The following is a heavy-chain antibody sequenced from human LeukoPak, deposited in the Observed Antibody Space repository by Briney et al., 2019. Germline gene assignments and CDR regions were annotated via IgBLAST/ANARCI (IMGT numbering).Heavy chain of an antibody. CDR3: AKDSSVPYGITD. Sequence: GGSLRLSCAASGFTFSKYAMSWVRQAPGKGLEWVSAISGSDGNTFYADSVKGRFTISRDNSKNTLSLQMNSLRAEDTALYYCAKDSSVPYGITDWGQGTLVTVSS. J-gene: IGHJ4*02. CDR1: GFTFSKYA. V-gene: IGHV3-23*01. D-gene: IGHD4-17*01. CDR2: ISGSDGNT.